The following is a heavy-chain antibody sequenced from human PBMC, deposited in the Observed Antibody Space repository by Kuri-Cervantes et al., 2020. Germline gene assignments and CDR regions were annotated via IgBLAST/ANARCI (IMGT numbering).Heavy chain of an antibody. V-gene: IGHV3-30*18. CDR1: GLTFSSYG. J-gene: IGHJ4*02. CDR3: AKLWLWFGETNDY. D-gene: IGHD3-10*01. Sequence: GESLKISCAASGLTFSSYGMHWVRQAPGKGLEYVAVISYDGSNKYYADSVKGRFTISRDNSKNTLYLQMNSLRAEDTAVYYCAKLWLWFGETNDYWGQGTLVTDSS. CDR2: ISYDGSNK.